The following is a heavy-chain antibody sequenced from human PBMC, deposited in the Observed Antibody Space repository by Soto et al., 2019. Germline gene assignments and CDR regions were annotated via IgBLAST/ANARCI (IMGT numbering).Heavy chain of an antibody. CDR3: ARDVGYDSSGYYPPLNAFDI. CDR1: GYTFTGYY. J-gene: IGHJ3*02. Sequence: GASLKVYCETAGYTFTGYYMHWVRQAPGQGLEWMGWINPNSGGTNYAQKFQGWVTMTRDTSISTAYMELSRLRSDDTAVYYCARDVGYDSSGYYPPLNAFDIWGQGTMVTVSS. V-gene: IGHV1-2*04. CDR2: INPNSGGT. D-gene: IGHD3-22*01.